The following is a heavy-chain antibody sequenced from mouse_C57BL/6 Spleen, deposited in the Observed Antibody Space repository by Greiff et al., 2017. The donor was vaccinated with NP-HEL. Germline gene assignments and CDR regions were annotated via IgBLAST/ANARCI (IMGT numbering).Heavy chain of an antibody. CDR3: ARLSDGYYVGAMDY. J-gene: IGHJ4*01. CDR1: GFTFSDYY. CDR2: INYDGSST. V-gene: IGHV5-16*01. Sequence: DVKLVESEGGLVQPGSSMKLSCTASGFTFSDYYMAWVRQVPEKGLEWVANINYDGSSTYYLDSLKSRFIISRDNAKNILYLQMSSLKSEDTATYYCARLSDGYYVGAMDYWGQGTSVTVSS. D-gene: IGHD2-3*01.